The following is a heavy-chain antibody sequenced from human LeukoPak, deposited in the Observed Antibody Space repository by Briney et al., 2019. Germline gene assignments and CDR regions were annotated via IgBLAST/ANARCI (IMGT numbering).Heavy chain of an antibody. D-gene: IGHD6-13*01. J-gene: IGHJ4*02. CDR3: ARDLPYSSSWESIDY. CDR2: ISTYNGNT. V-gene: IGHV1-18*01. CDR1: GYTFTSYG. Sequence: ASVKVSCKASGYTFTSYGIIWVRQAPGQGLEWMGWISTYNGNTNYAQRIQGRVTMTADTSTSTAYMELRSLRSDDTAVYYCARDLPYSSSWESIDYWGQGTLVTVSS.